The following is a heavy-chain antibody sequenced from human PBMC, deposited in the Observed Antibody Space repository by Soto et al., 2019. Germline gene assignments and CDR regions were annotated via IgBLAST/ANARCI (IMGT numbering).Heavy chain of an antibody. CDR2: IIPTIGTT. Sequence: QVQLVQSGAEVKKPGSSVKVSCKASGDTFTIFAISWVRQAPGQGLEWMGVIIPTIGTTNYAQRFQGRITITGDESTGTAYMELSRLKSEDTAVYYCARDLGSGDDPGDYWGQGTLVTVSS. CDR1: GDTFTIFA. D-gene: IGHD5-12*01. V-gene: IGHV1-69*12. CDR3: ARDLGSGDDPGDY. J-gene: IGHJ4*02.